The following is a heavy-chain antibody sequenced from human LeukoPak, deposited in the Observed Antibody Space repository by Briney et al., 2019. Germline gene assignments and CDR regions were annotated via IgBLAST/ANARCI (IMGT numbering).Heavy chain of an antibody. V-gene: IGHV3-74*01. CDR2: IESGGRT. J-gene: IGHJ4*02. CDR1: GFTLSSHW. CDR3: ARDGRGPDY. D-gene: IGHD3/OR15-3a*01. Sequence: GGSLRLSCAASGFTLSSHWMHWGRHVPGKGLVSVSRIESGGRTAYADSVKGRFIISRDNAKNTLYLQMNSLRVEDTAVYYCARDGRGPDYWGQGTLVTVCS.